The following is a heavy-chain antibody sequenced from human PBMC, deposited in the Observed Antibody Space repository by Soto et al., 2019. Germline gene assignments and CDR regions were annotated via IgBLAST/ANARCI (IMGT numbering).Heavy chain of an antibody. J-gene: IGHJ3*02. CDR3: ASTDIVSTIDDGRDAFDI. D-gene: IGHD5-12*01. Sequence: PGESLKISCKGSGYRFTNYWIGWVRQMPGKGLEWMGVIYPGDSDTRYSPSFQGQVTISADKSISTAYLQWSSLKASDTAIYYCASTDIVSTIDDGRDAFDIWGQGTMATVSS. V-gene: IGHV5-51*01. CDR1: GYRFTNYW. CDR2: IYPGDSDT.